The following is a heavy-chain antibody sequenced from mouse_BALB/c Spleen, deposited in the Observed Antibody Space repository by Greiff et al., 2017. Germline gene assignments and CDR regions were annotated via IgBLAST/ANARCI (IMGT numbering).Heavy chain of an antibody. Sequence: VQLQQSGAELARPGASVKMSCKASGYTFTSYTMHWVKQRPGQGLEWIGYINPSSGYTNYNQKFKDKATLTADKSSSTAYMQLSSLTSEDSAVYYCARKRDYGFWYFDVWGAGTTVTVSS. D-gene: IGHD1-1*02. CDR3: ARKRDYGFWYFDV. J-gene: IGHJ1*01. V-gene: IGHV1-4*01. CDR1: GYTFTSYT. CDR2: INPSSGYT.